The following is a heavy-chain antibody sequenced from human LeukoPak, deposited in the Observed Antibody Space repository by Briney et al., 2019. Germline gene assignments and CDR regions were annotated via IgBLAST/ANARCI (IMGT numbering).Heavy chain of an antibody. CDR3: ARDKGSRFSTTSRWFDP. D-gene: IGHD2/OR15-2a*01. J-gene: IGHJ5*02. Sequence: PSETLSLTCSVSGDSISSSSSYWGWIRQPPGKGLEWIGSIYYSGSTYYNPSLKSRVTISVDTSKNQFSLKLSSVTAADTAVYYCARDKGSRFSTTSRWFDPWGQGTLVTVSS. CDR2: IYYSGST. CDR1: GDSISSSSSY. V-gene: IGHV4-39*07.